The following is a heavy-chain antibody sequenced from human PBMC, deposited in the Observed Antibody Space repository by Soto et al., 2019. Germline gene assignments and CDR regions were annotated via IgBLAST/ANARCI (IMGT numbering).Heavy chain of an antibody. D-gene: IGHD1-7*01. V-gene: IGHV5-51*03. CDR2: IYPSDSDT. CDR3: ARPPSGTTSFFDY. CDR1: GYSFTSNW. J-gene: IGHJ4*02. Sequence: EVQLVQSGPEVKKSGESLKISCKGSGYSFTSNWIGWVRQMPGKGLEWMGIIYPSDSDTRYSPSFQGQVTISADKSISTAYLQWSSLKASDTAMYYCARPPSGTTSFFDYWGQGTLVTVSS.